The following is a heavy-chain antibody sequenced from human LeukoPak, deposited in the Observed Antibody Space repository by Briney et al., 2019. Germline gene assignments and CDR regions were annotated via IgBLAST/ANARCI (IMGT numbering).Heavy chain of an antibody. D-gene: IGHD6-13*01. CDR1: GFTFSNYA. J-gene: IGHJ4*02. V-gene: IGHV3-30*03. CDR3: ARDVRRIADYYFDY. Sequence: GGSLRLSCAASGFTFSNYAIHWVRQAPGKGLEWVAVISSDGRDKHRADSVKGRFTISRDNSKNTLYLQTNSLRAEDTAVYYCARDVRRIADYYFDYWGQGTLVTVSS. CDR2: ISSDGRDK.